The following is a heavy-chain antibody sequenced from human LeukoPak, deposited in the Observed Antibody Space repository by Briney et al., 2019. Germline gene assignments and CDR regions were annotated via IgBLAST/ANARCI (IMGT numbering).Heavy chain of an antibody. CDR3: ARQKTGPFDY. CDR2: IYYSGST. CDR1: GGSISSGGYY. J-gene: IGHJ4*02. D-gene: IGHD1-1*01. V-gene: IGHV4-31*03. Sequence: SQTLSLTCTVSGGSISSGGYYWSWIRQHPGKGLEWTGYIYYSGSTYYNPSLKSRVTISVDTSKNQFSLKLSSVTAADTAVYYCARQKTGPFDYWGQGTLVTVSS.